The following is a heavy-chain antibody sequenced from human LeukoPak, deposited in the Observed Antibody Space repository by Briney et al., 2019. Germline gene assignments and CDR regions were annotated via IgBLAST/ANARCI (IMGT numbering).Heavy chain of an antibody. J-gene: IGHJ4*01. Sequence: SETLSLTCAVSGSSVTSDYFWGWIRQPPGKGLEWIATIYHSWGIYFNPSLKSRVSISLDASKNEFSLRLTSLTAGDTAIYYCARNRKGGVFDFRGQGILVTGPS. CDR1: GSSVTSDYF. D-gene: IGHD1-14*01. V-gene: IGHV4-38-2*01. CDR2: IYHSWGI. CDR3: ARNRKGGVFDF.